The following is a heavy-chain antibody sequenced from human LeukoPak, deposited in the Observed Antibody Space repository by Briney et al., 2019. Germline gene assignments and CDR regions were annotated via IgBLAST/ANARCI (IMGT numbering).Heavy chain of an antibody. CDR2: INPNGGST. V-gene: IGHV1-46*01. D-gene: IGHD3-22*01. Sequence: GASVTVSCKASGYTFTGYYMHWVRQAPGQGLEGMGVINPNGGSTSYAQQFQGRVTITRDMSTSIVYVELSSLRCEYTAVYYCARAPDYYDSSGYLHDAFDIGGQGTMVTVSS. CDR1: GYTFTGYY. CDR3: ARAPDYYDSSGYLHDAFDI. J-gene: IGHJ3*02.